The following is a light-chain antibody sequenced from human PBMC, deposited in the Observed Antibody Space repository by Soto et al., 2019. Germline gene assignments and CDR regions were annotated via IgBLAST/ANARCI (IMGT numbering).Light chain of an antibody. CDR2: GSS. CDR1: QSISGNY. V-gene: IGKV3-20*01. Sequence: EIVLTHSPGTLSLSPGERATLSCRAIQSISGNYLAWYQQNPGQAPRLLTYGSSIRATGIPDRFSGSGSGTDFTLTISRLEPEDFAVYYCQQYAGSLSWTFGQGTKVDIK. J-gene: IGKJ1*01. CDR3: QQYAGSLSWT.